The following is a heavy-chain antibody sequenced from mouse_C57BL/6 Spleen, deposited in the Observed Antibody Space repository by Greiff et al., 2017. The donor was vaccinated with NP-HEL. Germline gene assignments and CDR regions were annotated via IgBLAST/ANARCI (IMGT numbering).Heavy chain of an antibody. CDR1: GYTFTGYT. J-gene: IGHJ1*03. CDR2: FYPGSGST. D-gene: IGHD2-12*01. CDR3: ARHKDTAYSRYWSFDV. Sequence: QVQLQQSGAELVKPGASVKLSCKASGYTFTGYTIRWVKQRSGQGLEWIGWFYPGSGSTKYNEKFKDKATLTADKSSSTVYMELSSLTSEDSAVYFCARHKDTAYSRYWSFDVWGTGTTVTVSS. V-gene: IGHV1-62-2*01.